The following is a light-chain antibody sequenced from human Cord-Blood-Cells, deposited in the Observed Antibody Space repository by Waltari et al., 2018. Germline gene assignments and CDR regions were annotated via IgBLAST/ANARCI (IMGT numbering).Light chain of an antibody. CDR3: QSYDSSLSGWV. CDR2: GNS. V-gene: IGLV1-40*01. J-gene: IGLJ3*02. Sequence: QSVLTQPPSVSGAPGQRVTISCTGSSPNIGAGYEVPWSQHLPGTAPKLLIYGNSNRPSGVPDRFSGSKSGTSASLAITGLQAEDEADYYCQSYDSSLSGWVFGGGTKLTVL. CDR1: SPNIGAGYE.